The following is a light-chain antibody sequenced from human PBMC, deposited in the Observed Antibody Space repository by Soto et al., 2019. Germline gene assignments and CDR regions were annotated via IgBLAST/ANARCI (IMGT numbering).Light chain of an antibody. CDR1: SSDVGTYNY. CDR2: DVT. CDR3: CSYAGSFTSLYV. J-gene: IGLJ1*01. Sequence: QSALTQPRSVSGSPGQSVTISCAGTSSDVGTYNYVSWYQQHPNKAPKLVIYDVTKRPSGVPDRFCGSKSGNTASLTISGLQAEDEADYYCCSYAGSFTSLYVFGTGTKVTVL. V-gene: IGLV2-11*01.